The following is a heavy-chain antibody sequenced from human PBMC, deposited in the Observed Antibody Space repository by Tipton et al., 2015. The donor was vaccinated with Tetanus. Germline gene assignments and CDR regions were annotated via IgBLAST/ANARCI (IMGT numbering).Heavy chain of an antibody. V-gene: IGHV3-53*01. Sequence: SLRLSCAASGFSVSNNYMSWVRQAPGKGLEWVSVIYIGGSTYYTDSVKGRFTISRDNSKNTLFLQMNSLRVEDTAVYYCARDFGVAAHDWYFDLWGRGSLVTVSS. D-gene: IGHD2-15*01. CDR3: ARDFGVAAHDWYFDL. CDR1: GFSVSNNY. CDR2: IYIGGST. J-gene: IGHJ2*01.